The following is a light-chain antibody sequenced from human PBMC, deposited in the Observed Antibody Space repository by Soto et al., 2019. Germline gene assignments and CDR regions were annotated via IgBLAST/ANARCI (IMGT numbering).Light chain of an antibody. V-gene: IGLV2-11*01. CDR3: CSYAGSDIHV. CDR1: SSDVGSYYF. J-gene: IGLJ1*01. Sequence: QSALTQPASVSGSPGQSVTISCTGTSSDVGSYYFVSWYQQLPGKAPKIIIYDVTKRPSGVPARFSGSKSGNTASLTISGHQAEEAAYYYCCSYAGSDIHVFGTGTKVTVL. CDR2: DVT.